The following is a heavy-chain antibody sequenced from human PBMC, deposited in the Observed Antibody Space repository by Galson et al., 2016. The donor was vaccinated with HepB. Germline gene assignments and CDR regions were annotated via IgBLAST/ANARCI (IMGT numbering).Heavy chain of an antibody. J-gene: IGHJ4*02. Sequence: SLRLSCAASGFTFRDYWVAWVRRTPGEGLEWVANIKQDGSEKYYVDSVKGRFTISRDNAKNSLYLQMNSLRPEDTAVYYCSIAAYHYGSNGYYFAYWGQGTLVTVSS. V-gene: IGHV3-7*05. CDR3: SIAAYHYGSNGYYFAY. D-gene: IGHD3-22*01. CDR1: GFTFRDYW. CDR2: IKQDGSEK.